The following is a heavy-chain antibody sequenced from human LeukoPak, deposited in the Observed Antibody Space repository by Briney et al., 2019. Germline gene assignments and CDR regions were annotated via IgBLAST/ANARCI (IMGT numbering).Heavy chain of an antibody. Sequence: PGGSLRLSCAASGFTFSAYAMSWVRQAPGKGLEWVSGISGSGGSTCYADSVRGRFTISRDNSKNTLYLQMNSLRVGDTAVFYCAKYPAYYYDSSGYYFDSWGQGTLVTVSS. CDR1: GFTFSAYA. D-gene: IGHD3-22*01. CDR3: AKYPAYYYDSSGYYFDS. J-gene: IGHJ4*02. V-gene: IGHV3-23*01. CDR2: ISGSGGST.